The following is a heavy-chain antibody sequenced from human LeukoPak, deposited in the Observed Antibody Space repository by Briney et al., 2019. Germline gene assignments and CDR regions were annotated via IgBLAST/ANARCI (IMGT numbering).Heavy chain of an antibody. CDR1: GFTFSSYA. CDR2: ISGSGGST. V-gene: IGHV3-23*01. Sequence: GVSLRLSCAASGFTFSSYAMSWVRQAPGKGLEWVSAISGSGGSTYYADSVKGRFTISRDNSKNTPYLQMNSLRAEDTAVYYCAKDYCSGGSCYSDAFDIWGQGTMVTVSS. CDR3: AKDYCSGGSCYSDAFDI. D-gene: IGHD2-15*01. J-gene: IGHJ3*02.